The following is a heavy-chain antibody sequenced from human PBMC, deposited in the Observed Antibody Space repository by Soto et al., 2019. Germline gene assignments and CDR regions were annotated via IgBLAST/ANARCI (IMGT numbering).Heavy chain of an antibody. CDR2: IYYSGST. Sequence: SETLSLTCTVSGGSVSSGSYYWSWIRQPPGKGLEWIGYIYYSGSTNYNPSLKSRVTISVDTSKNQFSLKLSSVTAADTAVYYCAREVNYDFWSGYGAFDIWGQGTMVTVSS. CDR3: AREVNYDFWSGYGAFDI. V-gene: IGHV4-61*01. CDR1: GGSVSSGSYY. J-gene: IGHJ3*02. D-gene: IGHD3-3*01.